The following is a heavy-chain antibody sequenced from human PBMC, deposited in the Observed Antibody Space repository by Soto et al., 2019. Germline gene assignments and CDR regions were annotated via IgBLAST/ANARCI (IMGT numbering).Heavy chain of an antibody. CDR1: GFIFSEST. D-gene: IGHD2-15*01. CDR2: VSTSGSST. V-gene: IGHV3-64D*06. CDR3: VKQAHGLDGVAFDY. J-gene: IGHJ4*02. Sequence: WVSLRLSCSASGFIFSESTIYWVRQVPGNGLEAISDVSTSGSSTCYAYSVKDRFTISRDNAKNTLFLQMGSLRPEDTAIYYCVKQAHGLDGVAFDYWGQGTQVTVSS.